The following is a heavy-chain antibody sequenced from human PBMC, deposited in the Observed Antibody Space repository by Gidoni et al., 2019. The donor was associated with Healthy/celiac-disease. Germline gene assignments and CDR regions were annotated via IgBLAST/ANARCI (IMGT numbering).Heavy chain of an antibody. Sequence: QLQLQESGPGLVKLSETLSLTCTVSGGSISSSSYYWGWIRQPPGKGLEWIGSIYYSGSNYYNPSLKSGVTISVDTSKNKFSRKLSSGTAAETAVYYCARPGGETAFGYWGQGTLVTVSS. CDR1: GGSISSSSYY. D-gene: IGHD2-21*02. CDR2: IYYSGSN. V-gene: IGHV4-39*01. J-gene: IGHJ4*02. CDR3: ARPGGETAFGY.